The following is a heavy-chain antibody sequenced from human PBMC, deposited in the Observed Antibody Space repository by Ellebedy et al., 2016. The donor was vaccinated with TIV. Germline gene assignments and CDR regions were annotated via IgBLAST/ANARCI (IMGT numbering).Heavy chain of an antibody. CDR3: AKDIQGWYQAKDY. V-gene: IGHV3-30*18. CDR1: GFTFSSYG. J-gene: IGHJ4*02. D-gene: IGHD6-19*01. Sequence: GGSLRLSXAGSGFTFSSYGMHWVRQAPGKGLEWVAVISYDGNNEYYADSVKGRFIISRDNSRNTLYLQMNSLRTEDTAVYYCAKDIQGWYQAKDYWGQGTLVTVSS. CDR2: ISYDGNNE.